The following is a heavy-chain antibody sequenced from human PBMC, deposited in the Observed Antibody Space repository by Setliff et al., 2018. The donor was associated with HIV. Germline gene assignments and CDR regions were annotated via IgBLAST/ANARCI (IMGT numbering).Heavy chain of an antibody. CDR3: ARDPLGVGPAFDF. CDR1: GFTFSSYW. CDR2: INSDGSSI. J-gene: IGHJ4*02. D-gene: IGHD2-15*01. V-gene: IGHV3-74*01. Sequence: PGGSLRLSCAASGFTFSSYWMYWVRQAPGKGLVWVSRINSDGSSISHADSVKGRFTISRDNAKNSLYLQMNSLRAEDTALYYCARDPLGVGPAFDFWGQGTLVTVSS.